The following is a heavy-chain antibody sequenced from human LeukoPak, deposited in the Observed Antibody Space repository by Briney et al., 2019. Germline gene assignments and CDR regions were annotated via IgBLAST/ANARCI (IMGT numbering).Heavy chain of an antibody. CDR1: GGSISSYY. Sequence: SETLSLTCTVPGGSISSYYWSWIRQPPGKGLEWIGYIYYSGSTNYNPSLKSRVTISVDTSKNQFSLKLSSVTAADTAVYYCARHVAGATLTDYFDYWGQGTLVTVSS. J-gene: IGHJ4*02. V-gene: IGHV4-59*08. CDR2: IYYSGST. D-gene: IGHD1-26*01. CDR3: ARHVAGATLTDYFDY.